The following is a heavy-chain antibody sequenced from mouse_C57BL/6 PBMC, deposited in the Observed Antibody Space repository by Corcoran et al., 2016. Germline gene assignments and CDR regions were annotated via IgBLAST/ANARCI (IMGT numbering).Heavy chain of an antibody. D-gene: IGHD2-4*01. Sequence: QVQLQQSGAELARPGASVKLSCKASGYTFTSYGISWVKQRTGQGLEWIGEIYPRSGNTYYNEKFKGKATLTADKSSSTAYMELRSLTSEDSAVYFCARNSLYYDYLFAYWGQGTLVTVSA. CDR1: GYTFTSYG. CDR3: ARNSLYYDYLFAY. V-gene: IGHV1-81*01. CDR2: IYPRSGNT. J-gene: IGHJ3*01.